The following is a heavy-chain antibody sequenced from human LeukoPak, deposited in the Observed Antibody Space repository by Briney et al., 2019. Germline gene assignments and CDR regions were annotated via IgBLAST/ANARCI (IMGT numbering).Heavy chain of an antibody. CDR1: GDTFIPHT. Sequence: SVKVSCKASGDTFIPHTFSWVRQAPGRGLEWIGRIIPSLDVANYAHKFQGRVTLSVDRDTATTYMEVTSLRSEDTAIYYCARDHCSPGTCLGGHWGQGTLVTVSS. CDR3: ARDHCSPGTCLGGH. J-gene: IGHJ4*02. V-gene: IGHV1-69*04. D-gene: IGHD2-15*01. CDR2: IIPSLDVA.